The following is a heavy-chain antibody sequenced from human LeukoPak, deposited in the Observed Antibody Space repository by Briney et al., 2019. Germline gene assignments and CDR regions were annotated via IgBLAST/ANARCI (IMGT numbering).Heavy chain of an antibody. CDR1: GFTFSDYY. CDR3: ARAWPVAGAGFLKDNWFDP. CDR2: IYYTGST. V-gene: IGHV4-39*02. D-gene: IGHD6-19*01. J-gene: IGHJ5*02. Sequence: GSLRLSCAASGFTFSDYYMSWIRQPPGKGLEWIGTIYYTGSTSYNPSLKSRVTISVDTSKNHFSLKLSSVTAADTALYLCARAWPVAGAGFLKDNWFDPWGQGTLVTVS.